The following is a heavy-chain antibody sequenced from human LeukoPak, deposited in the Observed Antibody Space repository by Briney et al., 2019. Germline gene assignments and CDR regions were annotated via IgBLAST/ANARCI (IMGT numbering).Heavy chain of an antibody. J-gene: IGHJ4*02. Sequence: GGSLRLSCAASGFTLSNYGMHWVRQAPAKGLAWVAIIWYDGSNKYYADSVKGRFTIARDTSKNTLYLQMNSLRAEDTAVYYCARGDCSITSCYLFDFWGQGALVTVSS. CDR3: ARGDCSITSCYLFDF. CDR2: IWYDGSNK. D-gene: IGHD2-2*01. V-gene: IGHV3-33*01. CDR1: GFTLSNYG.